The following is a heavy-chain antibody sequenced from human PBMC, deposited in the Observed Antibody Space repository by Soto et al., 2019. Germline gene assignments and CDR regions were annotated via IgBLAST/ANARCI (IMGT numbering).Heavy chain of an antibody. Sequence: QLQLQESGSGLLKPSQTLSLTCAVSGGSISSGGYSWSCFRQPPGKGLEWIGYLNHSGTTDYYPSLKSRVTISVNRSKTESSLKLRSVTAADTAVYYCARVPSPWGQGTLVTVSS. V-gene: IGHV4-30-2*01. CDR1: GGSISSGGYS. CDR3: ARVPSP. J-gene: IGHJ5*02. CDR2: LNHSGTT.